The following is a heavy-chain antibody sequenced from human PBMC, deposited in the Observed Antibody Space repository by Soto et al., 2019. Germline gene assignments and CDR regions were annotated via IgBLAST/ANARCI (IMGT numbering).Heavy chain of an antibody. Sequence: PSETLSLTCTVSVGSITGYYWSWIRQSPGKGLEWIGCSYYTGATNYNPSLKSRVTISVGTSKNQVSLTLSSVTAADTGVYYCARDSPATMDLFDPWGQGTLVTVSS. J-gene: IGHJ5*02. CDR3: ARDSPATMDLFDP. CDR1: VGSITGYY. D-gene: IGHD6-25*01. CDR2: SYYTGAT. V-gene: IGHV4-59*01.